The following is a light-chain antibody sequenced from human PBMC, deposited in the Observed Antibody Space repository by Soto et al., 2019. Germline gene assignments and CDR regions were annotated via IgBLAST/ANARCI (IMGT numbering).Light chain of an antibody. Sequence: DIQMTQSPSTLSASVGDRVTITCRTSQYISTWLAWYQQKPGEAPKLLIFDASSLQSGVPSRFSGSGSGTDFTLIISSLQPEDFATYYCQQYQSYWTFGQGTKVEIK. CDR1: QYISTW. V-gene: IGKV1-5*01. CDR3: QQYQSYWT. CDR2: DAS. J-gene: IGKJ1*01.